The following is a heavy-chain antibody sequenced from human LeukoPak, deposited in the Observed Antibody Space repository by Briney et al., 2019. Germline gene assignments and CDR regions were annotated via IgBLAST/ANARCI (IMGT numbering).Heavy chain of an antibody. D-gene: IGHD5-24*01. CDR3: ARGDNYGPFDY. Sequence: SETLSLTCTVSGGSISSYYWYWIRQPPGQGLECIGYIYYSGITNYNPSLKSRVTISVDTSENQFSLKLSSVTAADTALYYCARGDNYGPFDYWGQGTLVTVSS. CDR2: IYYSGIT. V-gene: IGHV4-59*01. J-gene: IGHJ4*02. CDR1: GGSISSYY.